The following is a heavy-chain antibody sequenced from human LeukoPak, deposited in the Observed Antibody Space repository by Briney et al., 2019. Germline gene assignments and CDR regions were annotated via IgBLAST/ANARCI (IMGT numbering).Heavy chain of an antibody. D-gene: IGHD2-15*01. CDR1: GYTFTGYY. CDR3: ARHSSVVAAAVY. CDR2: INPNSGDT. J-gene: IGHJ4*02. Sequence: ASVKVSCKASGYTFTGYYMHWVRQAPGQGLEWMGWINPNSGDTNYAQKFQGRVTMTRDTSISTAYMELSRLRSDDTAVYYCARHSSVVAAAVYWGQGTLVTVSS. V-gene: IGHV1-2*02.